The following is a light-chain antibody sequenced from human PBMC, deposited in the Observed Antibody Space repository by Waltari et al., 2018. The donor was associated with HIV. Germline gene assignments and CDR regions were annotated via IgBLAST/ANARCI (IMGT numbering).Light chain of an antibody. CDR1: SSHTGSNY. CDR3: AAWDDSLSGWV. CDR2: RNN. V-gene: IGLV1-47*01. Sequence: QSVLTQPPSASGTPGQRVTISCSGSSSHTGSNYVYWYQQRPGTAPKLLIYRNNQRPSGVPDRFSGSKSGTSASLAISGLRSEDEADYYCAAWDDSLSGWVFGGGTKLTVL. J-gene: IGLJ3*02.